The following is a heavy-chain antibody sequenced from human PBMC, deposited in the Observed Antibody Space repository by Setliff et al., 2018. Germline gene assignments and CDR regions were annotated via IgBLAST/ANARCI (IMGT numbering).Heavy chain of an antibody. CDR2: IKQDGSEK. J-gene: IGHJ4*02. V-gene: IGHV3-7*01. Sequence: LRLSCAASGFTFSSYWMSWVRQAPGKGLEWVANIKQDGSEKYYVDSVKGRFTISRDNAKNSLYLQMNSLRAEDTAVYYCARGSVGSGSYLDRFDYWGQGTLVTVSS. CDR3: ARGSVGSGSYLDRFDY. CDR1: GFTFSSYW. D-gene: IGHD1-26*01.